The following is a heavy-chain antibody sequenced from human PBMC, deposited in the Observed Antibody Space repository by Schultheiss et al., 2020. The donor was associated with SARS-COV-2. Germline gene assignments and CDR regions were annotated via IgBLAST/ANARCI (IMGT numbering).Heavy chain of an antibody. Sequence: ASVKVSCKASGYTFTSYGISWVRQAPGQGLEWMGWISAYNGNTNYAQKLQGRVTMTTDTSTSTAYMELRSLRSDDTAVYYCARLWLAIAPNYYYYYGMDVWGQGTTVTVSS. D-gene: IGHD6-19*01. CDR1: GYTFTSYG. CDR2: ISAYNGNT. J-gene: IGHJ6*02. CDR3: ARLWLAIAPNYYYYYGMDV. V-gene: IGHV1-18*01.